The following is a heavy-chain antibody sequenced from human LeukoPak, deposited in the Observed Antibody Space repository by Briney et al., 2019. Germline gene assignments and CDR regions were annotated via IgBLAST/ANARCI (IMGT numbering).Heavy chain of an antibody. Sequence: PSETLSLTCTVSGGSISRSSYYWGWIRQPPGKGLEWIGSIYYSGSTYYNPSLKSRVTISVDTSKNQFSLKLSSVTAADTAVYYCARGGGYSYGDAPLHFDYWGQGTLVTVSS. CDR3: ARGGGYSYGDAPLHFDY. CDR2: IYYSGST. V-gene: IGHV4-39*01. J-gene: IGHJ4*02. CDR1: GGSISRSSYY. D-gene: IGHD5-18*01.